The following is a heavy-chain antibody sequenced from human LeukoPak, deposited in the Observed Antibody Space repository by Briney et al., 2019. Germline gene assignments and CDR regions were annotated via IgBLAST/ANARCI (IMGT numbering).Heavy chain of an antibody. V-gene: IGHV3-53*01. CDR1: GFTVSSNY. D-gene: IGHD4-23*01. CDR2: IYSGGST. J-gene: IGHJ4*02. Sequence: GGSLRLSCAASGFTVSSNYMSWVRQAPGKGLEWVSVIYSGGSTYYADSVKGRFTISRDNSKNTLYLQMNSLIAEDTAVYYCARDGYGGNSYFDYWGQGTLVTVSS. CDR3: ARDGYGGNSYFDY.